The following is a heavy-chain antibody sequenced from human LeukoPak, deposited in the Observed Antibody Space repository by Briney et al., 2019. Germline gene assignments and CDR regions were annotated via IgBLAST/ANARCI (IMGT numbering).Heavy chain of an antibody. CDR2: VRYDGSNK. CDR1: GSTFSRYG. Sequence: GGSLRLSCAASGSTFSRYGMHWVRQAPGKGLEWVAFVRYDGSNKYYADSVKGRFTTSRDNSKNTLYLQMISLRTEDTAVYYCARFGANAFDIWGQGTMVTVSS. V-gene: IGHV3-30*02. CDR3: ARFGANAFDI. D-gene: IGHD3-10*01. J-gene: IGHJ3*02.